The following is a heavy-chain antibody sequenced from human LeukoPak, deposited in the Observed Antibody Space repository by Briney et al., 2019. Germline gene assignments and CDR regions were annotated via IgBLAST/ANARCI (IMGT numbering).Heavy chain of an antibody. V-gene: IGHV3-30*04. D-gene: IGHD3-9*01. Sequence: GGSLRLSCAASGFTFSSYAMHWVRQAPGKGLEWVAVISYDGSNKYYADSVKGRFTISRDNSKNTLYLQMNSLRAEDTAVYYCARDSLTGAYYFDYWGQGTLVTVSS. CDR2: ISYDGSNK. CDR3: ARDSLTGAYYFDY. J-gene: IGHJ4*02. CDR1: GFTFSSYA.